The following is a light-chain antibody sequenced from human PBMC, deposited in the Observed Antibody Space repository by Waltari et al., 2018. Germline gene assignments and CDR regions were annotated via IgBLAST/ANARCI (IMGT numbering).Light chain of an antibody. J-gene: IGKJ2*03. Sequence: DIQMTQSPSSLSASAGDRVTITCRAIQTINNYVNWYQQKPGKAPTLLIYTASTLQSGVPSRFSGSGGGTLFTLTISSLQPEDFATYFCHQTFSLPNSFGQGTKVDI. CDR1: QTINNY. CDR3: HQTFSLPNS. V-gene: IGKV1-39*01. CDR2: TAS.